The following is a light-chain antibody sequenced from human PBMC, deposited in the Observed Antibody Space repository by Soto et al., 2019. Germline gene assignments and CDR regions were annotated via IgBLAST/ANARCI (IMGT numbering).Light chain of an antibody. J-gene: IGKJ4*01. V-gene: IGKV1-5*03. CDR1: QSISNW. CDR2: KAS. CDR3: QQYCNFPLT. Sequence: DIQMTQSPSTLSASVGDRVSITCRASQSISNWLAWYQQKPGKAPKLLIYKASTLQSGVPSSFTGSGFGTEFTLSISSLQPDDFATYYCQQYCNFPLTFGGGTKVEI.